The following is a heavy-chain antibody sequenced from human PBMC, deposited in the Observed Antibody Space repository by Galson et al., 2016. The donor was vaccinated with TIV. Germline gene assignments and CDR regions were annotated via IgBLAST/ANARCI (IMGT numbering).Heavy chain of an antibody. CDR1: GFTFGSYA. V-gene: IGHV3-23*01. CDR2: IGGSGGSP. D-gene: IGHD5-18*01. Sequence: SLRLSCAASGFTFGSYAMNWVRQAPGKGLEWVSSIGGSGGSPYYADFVKGRFTISRDSSKNTVFLQMNSLRAEDTAIYYCAKDRQWIPSTLDHWGQGTLVTVSS. J-gene: IGHJ4*02. CDR3: AKDRQWIPSTLDH.